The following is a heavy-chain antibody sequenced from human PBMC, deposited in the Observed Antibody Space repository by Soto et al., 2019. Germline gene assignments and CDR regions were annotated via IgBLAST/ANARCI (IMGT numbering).Heavy chain of an antibody. CDR3: VSDNIVRTMDLFDS. V-gene: IGHV6-1*01. D-gene: IGHD1-26*01. CDR2: TYYRSKWYN. Sequence: SQTLSLTCAISGDSVSSNSATWHWIRQSPSRGLEWLGRTYYRSKWYNDYSVSLKSRITINPDTSKNQFSLHLNSVTPEDTAVYYCVSDNIVRTMDLFDSWGQGTLVTVSS. J-gene: IGHJ4*02. CDR1: GDSVSSNSAT.